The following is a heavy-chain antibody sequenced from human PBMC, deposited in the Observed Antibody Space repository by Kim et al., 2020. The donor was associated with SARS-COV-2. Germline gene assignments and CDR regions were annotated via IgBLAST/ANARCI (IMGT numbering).Heavy chain of an antibody. J-gene: IGHJ3*02. CDR2: ISYDGSNK. CDR3: AKEGGVRFLEWLFNDAFDI. CDR1: GFTFSSYG. V-gene: IGHV3-30*18. Sequence: GGSLRLSCAASGFTFSSYGMHWVRQAPGKGLEWVAVISYDGSNKYYADSVKGRFTISRDNSKNTLYLQMNSLRAEDTAVYYCAKEGGVRFLEWLFNDAFDIWGQGTMVTVSS. D-gene: IGHD3-3*01.